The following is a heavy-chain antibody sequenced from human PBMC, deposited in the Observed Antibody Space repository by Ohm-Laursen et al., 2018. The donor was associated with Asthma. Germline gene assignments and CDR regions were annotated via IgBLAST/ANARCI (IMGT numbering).Heavy chain of an antibody. CDR3: ARGSGPDH. CDR2: GGSYYDGGLK. D-gene: IGHD6-19*01. J-gene: IGHJ4*02. Sequence: SLRLSCAASGFTFRSYAMHWVRQAPGKGLEWVAVGGSYYDGGLKYYADSVNGRSTISRDNAKNSLYLQMNSLRAEDTAVYYCARGSGPDHWGQGTRVTVSS. V-gene: IGHV3-30-3*01. CDR1: GFTFRSYA.